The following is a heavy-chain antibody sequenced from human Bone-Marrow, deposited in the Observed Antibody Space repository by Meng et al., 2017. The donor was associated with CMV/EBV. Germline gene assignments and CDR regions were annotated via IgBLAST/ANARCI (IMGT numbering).Heavy chain of an antibody. Sequence: GGSLRLSCAASGFTFSSHNMNWVRQAPGKGLEWVSSISSNNNYIYYANSMKGRFTISRDNAENSLYLQMNSLTVEDTAVYYCARIHNDSGSGYYRDYWGQGTLVTVSS. CDR1: GFTFSSHN. D-gene: IGHD3-3*01. CDR3: ARIHNDSGSGYYRDY. CDR2: ISSNNNYI. J-gene: IGHJ4*02. V-gene: IGHV3-21*01.